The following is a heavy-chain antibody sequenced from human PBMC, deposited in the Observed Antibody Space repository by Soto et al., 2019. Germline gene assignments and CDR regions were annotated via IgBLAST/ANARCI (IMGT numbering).Heavy chain of an antibody. J-gene: IGHJ4*02. CDR1: GGTFSSHA. Sequence: SVKVSCKASGGTFSSHAISWVRQAPGQGLEWMGGIIPMFATPNYAEKFQGRLSITADESTTTVYMQLSSLRSQDTAVYYCARQFDYDSSGHYYAYWGQGTLVTVSS. CDR3: ARQFDYDSSGHYYAY. CDR2: IIPMFATP. D-gene: IGHD3-22*01. V-gene: IGHV1-69*13.